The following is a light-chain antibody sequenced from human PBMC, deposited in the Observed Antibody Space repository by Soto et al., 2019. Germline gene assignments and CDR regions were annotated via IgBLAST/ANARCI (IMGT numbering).Light chain of an antibody. V-gene: IGKV2-30*01. J-gene: IGKJ1*01. CDR3: LKGTIWLKA. Sequence: DVVMTQSPLSLPVTLGQPASISCRSSQSLVYSDGNTYLNWFQQRPGQSPRRLIYKVSNRDSGVRVRCSGSGSGHDFTMKISRVEADDVAVYYCLKGTIWLKAFGQKSKEEVK. CDR2: KVS. CDR1: QSLVYSDGNTY.